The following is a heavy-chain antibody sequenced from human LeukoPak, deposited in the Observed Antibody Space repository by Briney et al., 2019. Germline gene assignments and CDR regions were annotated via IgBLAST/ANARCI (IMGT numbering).Heavy chain of an antibody. CDR2: IYDSGST. CDR3: ARSEGWELLYVGY. D-gene: IGHD1-26*01. Sequence: SETLSLTCTVSGGSISSSDYYWSWIRQPPGKGLEWIGYIYDSGSTNYNPSLKSRVTISVDTSKNQFSLKLSSVTAADTAVYYCARSEGWELLYVGYWGQGTLVTVSS. V-gene: IGHV4-61*08. CDR1: GGSISSSDYY. J-gene: IGHJ4*02.